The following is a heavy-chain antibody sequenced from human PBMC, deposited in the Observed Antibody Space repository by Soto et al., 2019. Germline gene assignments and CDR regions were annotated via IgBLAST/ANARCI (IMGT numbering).Heavy chain of an antibody. D-gene: IGHD3-3*01. V-gene: IGHV1-69*01. CDR1: GGTFSNYA. CDR3: ASDAIFGVVIRGIDYYYGMDV. CDR2: IIPICGTT. J-gene: IGHJ6*02. Sequence: QVQLVQSGAEVKKPGSSVKVSCKASGGTFSNYAISWVRQAPEEGLEWMGGIIPICGTTHYAQKFPGSVTITEDDSTSQAHMELSRLRSEDTAVYYCASDAIFGVVIRGIDYYYGMDVWGQGTTVTVPS.